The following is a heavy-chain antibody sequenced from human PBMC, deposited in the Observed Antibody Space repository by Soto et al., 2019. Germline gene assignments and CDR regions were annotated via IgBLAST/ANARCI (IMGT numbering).Heavy chain of an antibody. V-gene: IGHV3-66*01. J-gene: IGHJ6*03. CDR3: ARDEGDYVDYYYYMDV. CDR2: IYSGGTT. CDR1: GFTVSSSY. Sequence: EVQLVESGGGLVQPGGSLRLSCAASGFTVSSSYMNWDRQAPGKGLEWVSVIYSGGTTDYADSVKGRFTISRDNSKNTLYPQMNSLTAEDPAVYYCARDEGDYVDYYYYMDVWGTGPTVTVS. D-gene: IGHD4-17*01.